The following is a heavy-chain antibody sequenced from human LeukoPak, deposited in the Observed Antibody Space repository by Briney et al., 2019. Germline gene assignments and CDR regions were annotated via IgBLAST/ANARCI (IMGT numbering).Heavy chain of an antibody. CDR1: GGSISSGGYY. V-gene: IGHV4-30-2*01. Sequence: SETLSLTCTVSGGSISSGGYYWSWIRQPPGKGLEWIGCIYHSGSTYYNPSLKSRVTISVDTSKNQFSLKLSSVTAADTAVYYCARRVDEARNLYNIVVVVANYYFDYWGQGTLVTVSS. D-gene: IGHD2-15*01. CDR2: IYHSGST. J-gene: IGHJ4*02. CDR3: ARRVDEARNLYNIVVVVANYYFDY.